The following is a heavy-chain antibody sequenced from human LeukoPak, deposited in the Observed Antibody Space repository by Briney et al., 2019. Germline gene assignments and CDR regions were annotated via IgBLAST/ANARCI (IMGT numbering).Heavy chain of an antibody. CDR3: AREDDHGSNSYDY. V-gene: IGHV1-2*02. CDR2: VNPNSGGT. J-gene: IGHJ4*02. D-gene: IGHD4-23*01. CDR1: GYTFTGYY. Sequence: ASVKVSCKASGYTFTGYYIHWVRQAPGQGLEWMGWVNPNSGGTNYAQKFQGRVTMTRDTSISTAYVELSRLRSDDTAVYYCAREDDHGSNSYDYWGQGSLVTVSS.